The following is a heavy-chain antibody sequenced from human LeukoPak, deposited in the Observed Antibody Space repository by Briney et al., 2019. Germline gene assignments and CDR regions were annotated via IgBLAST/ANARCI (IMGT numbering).Heavy chain of an antibody. Sequence: SETLSLTCTVSGGSMSSYYWSWIRQPAGKGLEWIGRIYNSGSTNYNPSLKSRVTMSVDTSKKQFSLKLSSVTAADTAMYYCATYYCSRVCRFDNGGQGILVTVSA. J-gene: IGHJ4*02. CDR2: IYNSGST. V-gene: IGHV4-4*07. CDR3: ATYYCSRVCRFDN. D-gene: IGHD2-15*01. CDR1: GGSMSSYY.